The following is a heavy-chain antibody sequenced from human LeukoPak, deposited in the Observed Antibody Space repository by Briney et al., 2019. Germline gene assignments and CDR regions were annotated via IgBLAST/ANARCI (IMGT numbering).Heavy chain of an antibody. Sequence: PGGSLRLSCAASGFTLRNHAMSWVRQAPGKGLEWVSAISGSGDSRYYADSVNGRFTISRDNSKNTLYLQMNSLTTEDTATYHCAKDPREDCIGGSCYYFDWWGQGSLATVSS. D-gene: IGHD2-15*01. CDR1: GFTLRNHA. V-gene: IGHV3-23*01. CDR3: AKDPREDCIGGSCYYFDW. CDR2: ISGSGDSR. J-gene: IGHJ4*02.